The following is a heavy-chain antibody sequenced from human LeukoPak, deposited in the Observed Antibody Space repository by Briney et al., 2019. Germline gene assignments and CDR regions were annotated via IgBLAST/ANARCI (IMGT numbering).Heavy chain of an antibody. Sequence: SETPSLTCTVSGGSISSNYWSWIRQSPGKGLEWIGYIYNSGSTNYNPSLKSRVTISADTSKNQFSLKLSSVTAADTAVYYCAGEAHIEVVPAAIPENWFDPWGQGTLVTVSS. D-gene: IGHD2-2*02. CDR3: AGEAHIEVVPAAIPENWFDP. J-gene: IGHJ5*02. CDR2: IYNSGST. V-gene: IGHV4-4*08. CDR1: GGSISSNY.